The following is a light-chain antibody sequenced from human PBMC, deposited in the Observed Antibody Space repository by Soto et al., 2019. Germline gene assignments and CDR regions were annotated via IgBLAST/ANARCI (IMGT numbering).Light chain of an antibody. J-gene: IGKJ4*01. CDR2: DAS. CDR1: QSVRNNY. V-gene: IGKV3-20*01. CDR3: QQYGSSPDT. Sequence: EIVLTQSPGTLSLSPGERATLSCRASQSVRNNYLAWYQQKPGQAPRLLIYDASSRATGIPDRFSGSGSGTDFTLTTSRLEPEDFAVYYCQQYGSSPDTFGGGTKVEIK.